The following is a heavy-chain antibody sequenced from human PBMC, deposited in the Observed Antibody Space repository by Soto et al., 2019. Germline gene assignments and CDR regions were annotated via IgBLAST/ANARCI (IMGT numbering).Heavy chain of an antibody. CDR1: GFPLGNYV. V-gene: IGHV3-30-3*01. J-gene: IGHJ4*02. CDR2: FPFVENTE. Sequence: QVQLVESGEAWFPPGGPLNSPGQPLGFPLGNYVLHWARRAQGRGLGGGTFFPFVENTESNEDSGKGRLTISRDTSKNTLYLQMSSLRTEDSAVYFCARGNWRAGTVVRGRDSGFDYWGQGSLVTVSS. D-gene: IGHD3-10*01. CDR3: ARGNWRAGTVVRGRDSGFDY.